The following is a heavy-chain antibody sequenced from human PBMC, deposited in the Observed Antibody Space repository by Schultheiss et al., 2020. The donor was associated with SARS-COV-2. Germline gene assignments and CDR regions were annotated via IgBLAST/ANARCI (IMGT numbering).Heavy chain of an antibody. CDR1: GFTFSNAW. J-gene: IGHJ4*02. Sequence: GGSLRLSCAASGFTFSNAWMSWVRQAPGKGLEWVGRIKSKTDGGTTDYAAPVKGRFTISRDDSKNTLYLQMNSLKTEDTAVYYCTTDEVVVPAADYWGQGTLVTVSS. D-gene: IGHD2-2*01. CDR3: TTDEVVVPAADY. V-gene: IGHV3-15*01. CDR2: IKSKTDGGTT.